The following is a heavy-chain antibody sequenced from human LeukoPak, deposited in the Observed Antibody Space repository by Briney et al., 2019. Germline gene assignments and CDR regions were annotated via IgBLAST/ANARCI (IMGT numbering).Heavy chain of an antibody. D-gene: IGHD3-3*01. J-gene: IGHJ4*02. CDR1: GFTVSSNY. CDR3: ARSGPGVVITFRGIDY. CDR2: IYSGGST. Sequence: PGGSLRLSCAASGFTVSSNYMSWVRQAPGKGLEWVSVIYSGGSTYYADSVKGRFTISRDNSKNTLYLQMNSLRAEDTAVYYCARSGPGVVITFRGIDYWGQGTLVTVSS. V-gene: IGHV3-53*01.